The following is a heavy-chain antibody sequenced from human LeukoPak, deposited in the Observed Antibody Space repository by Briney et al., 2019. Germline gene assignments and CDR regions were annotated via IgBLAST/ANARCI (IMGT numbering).Heavy chain of an antibody. CDR2: IYTSGST. Sequence: SETLSLTCTVSGGSISSYYWSWIRQPAGKGLEWIGRIYTSGSTNYNPSLKSRVTMSVDTSRNQFSLKLSSVTAADTAVYYCARDPGYSYGGPHDYMDVWGKGTTVTVSS. D-gene: IGHD5-18*01. CDR1: GGSISSYY. CDR3: ARDPGYSYGGPHDYMDV. V-gene: IGHV4-4*07. J-gene: IGHJ6*03.